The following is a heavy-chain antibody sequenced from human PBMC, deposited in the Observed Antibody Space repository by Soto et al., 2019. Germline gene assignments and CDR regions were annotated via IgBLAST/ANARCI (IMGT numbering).Heavy chain of an antibody. V-gene: IGHV4-34*01. Sequence: QVQLQQWGAGLLKPSETLSLTCSVYGGSFSDYYWTWIRQPPGRGLEWIGEINHSGRTSYKPSLKSRITVSVDTSINQISLKMTSVTAADTAVYYCVRGSDKSGWSPGFDIWGQGTMVTVSS. J-gene: IGHJ3*02. CDR1: GGSFSDYY. CDR3: VRGSDKSGWSPGFDI. D-gene: IGHD6-19*01. CDR2: INHSGRT.